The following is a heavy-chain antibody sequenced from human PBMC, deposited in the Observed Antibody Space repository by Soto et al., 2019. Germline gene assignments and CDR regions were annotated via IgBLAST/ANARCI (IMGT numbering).Heavy chain of an antibody. Sequence: PSETLSLTCAVYGGSFSGYYWSWIRQPPGKGLEWIGEINHSGSTNYNPSLKSRVTISVDTSKNQFSLKLSSVTAADTAVYYCARVLGDYIWGSYRDLNLNWFDPWGQGTLVTVSS. CDR3: ARVLGDYIWGSYRDLNLNWFDP. V-gene: IGHV4-34*01. J-gene: IGHJ5*02. D-gene: IGHD3-16*02. CDR1: GGSFSGYY. CDR2: INHSGST.